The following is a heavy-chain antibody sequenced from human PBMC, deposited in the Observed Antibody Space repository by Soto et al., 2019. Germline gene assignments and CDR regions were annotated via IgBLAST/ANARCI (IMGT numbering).Heavy chain of an antibody. V-gene: IGHV3-23*01. Sequence: EVQLLQSGGRLVQPGGSLRLSCAASGFTFGSYAMSWVRQAPGRGLEWVSVINSRGDSTYYAAPVKGRFTIGRDNSKNTLYLQMHSLRAEDMAVYFCARDPIAVVGPAPYYFDSWGQGTLVTVSS. J-gene: IGHJ4*02. CDR2: INSRGDST. CDR1: GFTFGSYA. D-gene: IGHD6-19*01. CDR3: ARDPIAVVGPAPYYFDS.